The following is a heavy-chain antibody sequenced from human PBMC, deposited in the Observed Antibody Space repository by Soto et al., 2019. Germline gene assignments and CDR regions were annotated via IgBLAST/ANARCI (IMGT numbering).Heavy chain of an antibody. CDR2: INHSGST. CDR1: GGSFSGYY. V-gene: IGHV4-34*01. CDR3: ARVQIYYGLGSYRYYYYYMDV. D-gene: IGHD3-10*01. J-gene: IGHJ6*03. Sequence: PSETLSLTCAVYGGSFSGYYWSWIRQPPGKGLEWIGEINHSGSTNYNPSLKSRVTISVDTSKNQFSLKLSSVTAADTAVYYCARVQIYYGLGSYRYYYYYMDVWGKGTTVTVSS.